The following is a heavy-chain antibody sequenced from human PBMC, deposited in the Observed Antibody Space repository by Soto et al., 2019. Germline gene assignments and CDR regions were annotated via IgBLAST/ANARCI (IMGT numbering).Heavy chain of an antibody. D-gene: IGHD2-2*02. Sequence: ASVKGCCKASGYAFTDNYIYSRSQATGHGLEWMGWINPNSRATNYAHNFQGRVTMTRDTSIRAAYMELSRLSSDDTAVYYCAKDQGGYMVSGMDVWGHGTTVTVSS. V-gene: IGHV1-2*02. J-gene: IGHJ6*01. CDR3: AKDQGGYMVSGMDV. CDR2: INPNSRAT. CDR1: GYAFTDNY.